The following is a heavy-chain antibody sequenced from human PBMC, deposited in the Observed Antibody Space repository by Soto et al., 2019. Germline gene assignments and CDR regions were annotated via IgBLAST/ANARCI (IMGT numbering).Heavy chain of an antibody. J-gene: IGHJ6*04. CDR1: GYTFTDYY. CDR2: INPNSGGT. V-gene: IGHV1-2*02. CDR3: ARDQTQSSGCPGMDL. Sequence: SSVKVSCKASGYTFTDYYMDWVRQAPGQGLEWMGWINPNSGGTNYGQKFQGRVTVTRDTSISTAYMELSRKRSEDTAAYYSARDQTQSSGCPGMDLWGKGTTVTVSS. D-gene: IGHD6-19*01.